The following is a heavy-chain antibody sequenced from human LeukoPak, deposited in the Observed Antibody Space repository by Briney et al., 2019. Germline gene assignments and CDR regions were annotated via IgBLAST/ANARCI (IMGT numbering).Heavy chain of an antibody. CDR3: AKDGITMIVVAYYFDY. J-gene: IGHJ4*02. Sequence: PGGSLRLSCAASEFTFTNFWMSWVRQAPGKGLEWVANTNRDGSEKYYVDSVKGRVTISRHNAMNFLYLQLNSLRAEDTAVYYCAKDGITMIVVAYYFDYWGQGTLVTVSS. V-gene: IGHV3-7*01. CDR1: EFTFTNFW. D-gene: IGHD3-22*01. CDR2: TNRDGSEK.